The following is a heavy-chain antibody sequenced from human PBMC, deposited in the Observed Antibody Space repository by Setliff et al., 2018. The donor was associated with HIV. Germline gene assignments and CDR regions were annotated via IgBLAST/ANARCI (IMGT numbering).Heavy chain of an antibody. D-gene: IGHD3-9*01. CDR2: INGSGDSA. CDR3: AKSHTFYFDTPSYPLDY. V-gene: IGHV3-23*01. CDR1: GFNFRTYA. Sequence: GGSLRLSCAVSGFNFRTYAMSWVRQAPGKGLDWVSVINGSGDSAYYADSVKGRFTISRDDSKNMLFLQMDSLRVEDTAVYYCAKSHTFYFDTPSYPLDYWGQGTLVTVSS. J-gene: IGHJ4*02.